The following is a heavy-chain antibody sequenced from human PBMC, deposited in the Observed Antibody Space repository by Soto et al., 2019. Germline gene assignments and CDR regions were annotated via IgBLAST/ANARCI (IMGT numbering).Heavy chain of an antibody. CDR3: VKDRRSTRRTMDV. CDR2: VSSNGGSP. J-gene: IGHJ6*02. V-gene: IGHV3-64D*06. CDR1: GFTFSSYA. Sequence: GGSLRLSCAASGFTFSSYAMHWVRQAAGRGLEYVSGVSSNGGSPYYADSAKDRFTIYRDNSQNTVYLQMNSLTAEDTAVYYCVKDRRSTRRTMDVWGPGTTVTVSS. D-gene: IGHD2-2*01.